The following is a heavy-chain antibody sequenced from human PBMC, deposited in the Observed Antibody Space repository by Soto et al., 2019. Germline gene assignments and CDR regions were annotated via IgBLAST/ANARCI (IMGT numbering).Heavy chain of an antibody. Sequence: GGSLRLSCAASGFTFDDYAMHWVRQAPGKGLEWVSGISWNSGSIGYADSVKGRFTISRDDSKNTLYLQMNSLRAEDTAVYYCAKPPPTTVTTYSYYYYMDVWGKGTTVTVSS. CDR1: GFTFDDYA. CDR3: AKPPPTTVTTYSYYYYMDV. J-gene: IGHJ6*03. D-gene: IGHD4-17*01. CDR2: ISWNSGSI. V-gene: IGHV3-9*01.